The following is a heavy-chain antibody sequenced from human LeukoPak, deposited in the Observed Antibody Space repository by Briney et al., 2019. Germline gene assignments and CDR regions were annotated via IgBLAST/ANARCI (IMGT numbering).Heavy chain of an antibody. V-gene: IGHV4-39*01. D-gene: IGHD5-18*01. CDR3: AIIQLWSRTVDY. J-gene: IGHJ4*02. Sequence: SETLSLTCTVSGGSISSSSYYWGWIRQPPGKGLEWIGSIYYSGSTYYNPSLKSRVTISVDTSKNQFSLKLSSVTAADTAVYYCAIIQLWSRTVDYWGQGTLVTVSS. CDR1: GGSISSSSYY. CDR2: IYYSGST.